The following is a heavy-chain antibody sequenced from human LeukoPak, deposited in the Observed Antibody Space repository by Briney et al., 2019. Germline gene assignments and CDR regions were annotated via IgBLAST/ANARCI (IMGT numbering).Heavy chain of an antibody. D-gene: IGHD3-22*01. CDR1: GYTFNSYD. Sequence: GASVKVSCKASGYTFNSYDINWVRQATGQGLEWMGWMNPNSGGTNYAQKFQGRVTVTRDTSISTAYMDLSRLRSDDTAVYYCARAGVWDYSDSSGYHNAAFDIWGQGTMVTVSS. CDR2: MNPNSGGT. J-gene: IGHJ3*02. CDR3: ARAGVWDYSDSSGYHNAAFDI. V-gene: IGHV1-2*02.